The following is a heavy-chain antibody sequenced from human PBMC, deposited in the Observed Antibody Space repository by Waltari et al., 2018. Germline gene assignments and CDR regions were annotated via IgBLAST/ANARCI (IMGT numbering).Heavy chain of an antibody. CDR2: MNPNSGNT. J-gene: IGHJ5*02. CDR3: AGYSRGSGWFDP. D-gene: IGHD6-13*01. CDR1: GYTFTSYD. Sequence: QVQLVQSGAEVKKPGASVKVSCKASGYTFTSYDINWVRQSTGQGLEWMGLMNPNSGNTGYAQKFQGRVTMTRNTSISTAYMELSSLRSEDTAVYYCAGYSRGSGWFDPWGQGTLVTVSS. V-gene: IGHV1-8*02.